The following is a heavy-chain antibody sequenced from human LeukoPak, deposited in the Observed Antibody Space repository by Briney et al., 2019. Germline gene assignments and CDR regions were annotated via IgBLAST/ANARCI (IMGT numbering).Heavy chain of an antibody. J-gene: IGHJ3*02. CDR2: ISAYNGNT. D-gene: IGHD2-21*02. Sequence: ASVKVSCKASGYTFTSYGISWVRQAPGQGLEWMGWISAYNGNTNYAQKLQGRVTMTTDTSTSTAYMELRSLRSDDTAVYYCASPDIVVVTATSSHAFDIWGQGTMVTVSS. CDR1: GYTFTSYG. V-gene: IGHV1-18*01. CDR3: ASPDIVVVTATSSHAFDI.